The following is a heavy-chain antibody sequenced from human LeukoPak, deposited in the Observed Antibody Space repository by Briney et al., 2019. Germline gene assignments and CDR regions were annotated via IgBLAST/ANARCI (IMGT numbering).Heavy chain of an antibody. CDR2: INPNSGGT. Sequence: GASVKVSCKASGYTFTGYYMHWVRQAPGQGLEWMGWINPNSGGTNYAQKFQGRVTMTRDTSISTAYMELSRLRSDDTAAYYCARDPSGIAVAVMDYWGQGTLVTVSS. CDR3: ARDPSGIAVAVMDY. V-gene: IGHV1-2*02. D-gene: IGHD6-19*01. CDR1: GYTFTGYY. J-gene: IGHJ4*02.